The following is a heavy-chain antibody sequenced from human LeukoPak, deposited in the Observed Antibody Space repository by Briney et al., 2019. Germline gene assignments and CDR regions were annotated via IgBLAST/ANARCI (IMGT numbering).Heavy chain of an antibody. CDR1: GGSISSGSYY. Sequence: SETLSLTCTVSGGSISSGSYYWSWIRQPAGKGLEWIGRIYTSGSTNYNPSLKSRVTISVDTSKNQFSLKLSSVTAADTAVYYCATIAAAGTEYFDHRGQGTLVTVSS. CDR3: ATIAAAGTEYFDH. V-gene: IGHV4-61*02. J-gene: IGHJ4*02. CDR2: IYTSGST. D-gene: IGHD6-13*01.